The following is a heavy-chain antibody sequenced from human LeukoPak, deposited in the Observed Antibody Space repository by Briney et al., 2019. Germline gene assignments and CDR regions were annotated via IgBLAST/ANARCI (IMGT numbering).Heavy chain of an antibody. CDR1: GGSISSGSSY. CDR2: IYTSGST. J-gene: IGHJ4*02. Sequence: SETLSLTCTVSGGSISSGSSYWTWIRQPAGKGLEWIGRIYTSGSTNYNPSLKSRVTISVDMSKNQFSLKLSSVTAADTAVYYCARERDGSGTLRGLDYCGQGTLVTVSS. CDR3: ARERDGSGTLRGLDY. D-gene: IGHD3-10*01. V-gene: IGHV4-61*02.